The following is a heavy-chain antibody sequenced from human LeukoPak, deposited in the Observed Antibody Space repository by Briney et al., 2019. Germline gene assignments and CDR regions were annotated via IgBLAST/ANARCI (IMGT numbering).Heavy chain of an antibody. Sequence: SVKVSCKASGGTFSSYAISWVRQAPGQGLEWMGRIIPILGIANYAQKFQGRVTITADKSTSTAYMELSSLRSEDTAVYYCARGGVYYDSRDFDYWGQGTLVTVSS. CDR3: ARGGVYYDSRDFDY. J-gene: IGHJ4*02. CDR2: IIPILGIA. D-gene: IGHD3-22*01. CDR1: GGTFSSYA. V-gene: IGHV1-69*04.